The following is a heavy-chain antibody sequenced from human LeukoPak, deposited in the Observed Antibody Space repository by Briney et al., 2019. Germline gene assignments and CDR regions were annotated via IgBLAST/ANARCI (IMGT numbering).Heavy chain of an antibody. CDR1: GGSISSGGYS. CDR2: IYHSGST. J-gene: IGHJ4*02. CDR3: ARDRGICYFDY. Sequence: SQTLSLTCAVSGGSISSGGYSWSWIRQPPGKGLEWIGYIYHSGSTYYNPSLKSRVTISVDRSKSQFSLKLSSVTAADTAVYYCARDRGICYFDYWGQGTLVTVSS. V-gene: IGHV4-30-2*01.